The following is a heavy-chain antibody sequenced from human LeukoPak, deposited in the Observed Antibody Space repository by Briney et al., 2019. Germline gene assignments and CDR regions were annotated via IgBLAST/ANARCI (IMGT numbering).Heavy chain of an antibody. CDR3: ARGFGLAYYYYSMDV. J-gene: IGHJ6*03. CDR2: IDFTGSTI. V-gene: IGHV3-48*03. CDR1: GFTFSNFE. D-gene: IGHD3/OR15-3a*01. Sequence: GGSLRLSCAASGFTFSNFEMNWVRQAPGKGLEWVSYIDFTGSTIFYADSVKGRFTISRDNAKNSVYLQMNSLRVEDTALYYCARGFGLAYYYYSMDVWGKGTTVTVSS.